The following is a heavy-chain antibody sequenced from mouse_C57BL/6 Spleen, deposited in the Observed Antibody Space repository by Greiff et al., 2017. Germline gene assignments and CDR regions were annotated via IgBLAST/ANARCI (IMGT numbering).Heavy chain of an antibody. J-gene: IGHJ4*01. V-gene: IGHV5-17*01. Sequence: EVHLVESGGGLVKPGGSLKLSCAASGFTFSDYGMHWVRQAPEKGLEWVAYISSGSSTIYYADTVKGRFTISRDNAKNTLFLQMTSLRSEDTAMYYCARRENDYDGDYYAMDYWGQGTSVTVSS. CDR3: ARRENDYDGDYYAMDY. CDR2: ISSGSSTI. D-gene: IGHD2-4*01. CDR1: GFTFSDYG.